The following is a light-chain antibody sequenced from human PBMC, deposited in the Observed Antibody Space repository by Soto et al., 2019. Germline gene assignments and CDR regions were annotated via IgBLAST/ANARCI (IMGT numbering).Light chain of an antibody. CDR3: CSSAGNNTWV. V-gene: IGLV2-23*01. Sequence: QSALTQPASVSGSPGQSITISCTGTSSDVGSYNLVSWYQHHPGKAPKLMIYEGSKRPSGVSNRFSGSKSGNTASLTISGLQAEDEDDCYCCSSAGNNTWVFGGGTKLTVL. CDR2: EGS. J-gene: IGLJ3*02. CDR1: SSDVGSYNL.